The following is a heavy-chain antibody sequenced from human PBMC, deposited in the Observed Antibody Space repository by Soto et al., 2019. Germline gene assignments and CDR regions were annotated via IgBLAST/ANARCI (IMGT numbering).Heavy chain of an antibody. Sequence: QVQLQESGPGLVKPSQTLSLTCTVSGGSISSGGYYWSWIRQHPGKGLEWIGYIYYSGSTYYNPSLKSRVTISVDTSKNQFSLKLSSVTAADTAVYYCAREGHRGPVRWQTQGYFDYWGQGTLVTVSS. CDR1: GGSISSGGYY. V-gene: IGHV4-31*03. CDR2: IYYSGST. D-gene: IGHD4-17*01. CDR3: AREGHRGPVRWQTQGYFDY. J-gene: IGHJ4*02.